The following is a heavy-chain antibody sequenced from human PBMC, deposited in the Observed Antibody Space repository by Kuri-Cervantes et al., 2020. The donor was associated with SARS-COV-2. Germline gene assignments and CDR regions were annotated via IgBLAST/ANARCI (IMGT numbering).Heavy chain of an antibody. CDR2: IKEDGSGQ. CDR1: GLIFSNFW. V-gene: IGHV3-7*03. CDR3: ARRYTDVLGFLEWPGKTQYYYYIDV. D-gene: IGHD3-3*01. J-gene: IGHJ6*03. Sequence: ESLKISCAASGLIFSNFWMNWVRQAPGKGLEWVAKIKEDGSGQYYVDSVKGRFTISRDNAKNTLYLQMNSLRAEDTAVYYCARRYTDVLGFLEWPGKTQYYYYIDVWGKGTTVTVSS.